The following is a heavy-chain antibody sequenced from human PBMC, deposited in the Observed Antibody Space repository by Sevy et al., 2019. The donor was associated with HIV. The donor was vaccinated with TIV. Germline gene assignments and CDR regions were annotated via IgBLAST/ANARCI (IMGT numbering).Heavy chain of an antibody. CDR2: ISGSGGST. J-gene: IGHJ1*01. CDR1: GFTFSSYA. Sequence: GGSLRLSCAASGFTFSSYAMSWVRQAPGMGLEWVSAISGSGGSTYYADSVKGRFTISRDNSKNTLYLQMNSLRAEDTAVYYCAKANYDSSGYYYFWYFQHWGQGTLVTVSS. V-gene: IGHV3-23*01. CDR3: AKANYDSSGYYYFWYFQH. D-gene: IGHD3-22*01.